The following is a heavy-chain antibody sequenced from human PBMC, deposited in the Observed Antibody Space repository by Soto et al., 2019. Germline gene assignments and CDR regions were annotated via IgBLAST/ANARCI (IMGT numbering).Heavy chain of an antibody. CDR3: ARYQLLSYFDY. Sequence: PSETPSLTCTVSVGSISSSSYYWGWIRQPPGKGLEWIGSIYYSGSTYYNPSLKSRVTISVDTSKNQFSLKLSSVTAADTAVYYCARYQLLSYFDYWGQGTLVTVSS. CDR2: IYYSGST. D-gene: IGHD2-2*01. V-gene: IGHV4-39*01. CDR1: VGSISSSSYY. J-gene: IGHJ4*02.